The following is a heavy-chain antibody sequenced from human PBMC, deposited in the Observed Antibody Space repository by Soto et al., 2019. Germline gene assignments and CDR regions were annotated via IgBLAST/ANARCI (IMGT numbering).Heavy chain of an antibody. D-gene: IGHD6-19*01. CDR1: GFTFSNSM. CDR3: AKERSVAGPSDY. Sequence: VQLLESGGGLVQPGGSLRLSCAASGFTFSNSMLSWVRQAPGKGLEWVSTVSGNGHSTYYTDSVKGRFTISRDNSKNTVYLQMSSLRAEDTAVYFCAKERSVAGPSDYWGQGALVIVSS. V-gene: IGHV3-23*01. CDR2: VSGNGHST. J-gene: IGHJ4*02.